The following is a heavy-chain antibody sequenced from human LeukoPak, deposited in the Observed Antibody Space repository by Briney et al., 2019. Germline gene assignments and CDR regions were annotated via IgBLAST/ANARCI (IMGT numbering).Heavy chain of an antibody. CDR2: IYYSGST. CDR3: AGQNYDSSGYYY. Sequence: PSETLSLTCTVSGGSISSYYWGWIRQPPGKGLEWIGSIYYSGSTYYNPSLKSRVTISVDTSKNQFSLKLSSVTAADTAVYYCAGQNYDSSGYYYWGQGTLVTVSS. J-gene: IGHJ4*02. V-gene: IGHV4-39*01. CDR1: GGSISSYY. D-gene: IGHD3-22*01.